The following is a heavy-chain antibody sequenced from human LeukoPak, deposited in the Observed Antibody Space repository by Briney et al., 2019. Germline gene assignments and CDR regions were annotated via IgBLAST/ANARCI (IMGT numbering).Heavy chain of an antibody. CDR3: AKVKGRGYSYGPIDY. V-gene: IGHV3-9*01. J-gene: IGHJ4*02. CDR2: ISWNSNNI. CDR1: GFTFDDYG. D-gene: IGHD5-18*01. Sequence: GRSLRLSCAAPGFTFDDYGMHWVRQAPGKGLEWVSGISWNSNNIGYADSVKGRFTISRDNAKNSLYLQMNSLRAEDTALYYCAKVKGRGYSYGPIDYWGQGTLVTVSS.